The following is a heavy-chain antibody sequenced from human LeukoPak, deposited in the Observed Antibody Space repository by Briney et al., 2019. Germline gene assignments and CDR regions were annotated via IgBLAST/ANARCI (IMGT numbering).Heavy chain of an antibody. D-gene: IGHD1-14*01. CDR2: INAGNGNT. CDR1: GYTFTSYA. J-gene: IGHJ3*02. Sequence: ASVKVSCKASGYTFTSYAMHWVRQAPGQRLEWMGWINAGNGNTKYSQKFQGRVTITRDTSASTAYMELSSLRSEDTAVYYCAREDGDGQQPENVAFDIWGQGTMVTVSS. CDR3: AREDGDGQQPENVAFDI. V-gene: IGHV1-3*01.